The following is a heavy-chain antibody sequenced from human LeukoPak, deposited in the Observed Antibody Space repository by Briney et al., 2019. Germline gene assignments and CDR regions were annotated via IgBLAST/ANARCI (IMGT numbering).Heavy chain of an antibody. J-gene: IGHJ4*02. V-gene: IGHV3-7*01. Sequence: GGSLRLSCAASGFTLSRYWMSWVRQAPGKGLEWLAYIDQDGRDISYLDSVKGRFTIARDNAKNSLILQMNSLRAEDTAVYYCARGPGRSGGNFWGQGTLVTVSS. CDR1: GFTLSRYW. CDR2: IDQDGRDI. D-gene: IGHD2-15*01. CDR3: ARGPGRSGGNF.